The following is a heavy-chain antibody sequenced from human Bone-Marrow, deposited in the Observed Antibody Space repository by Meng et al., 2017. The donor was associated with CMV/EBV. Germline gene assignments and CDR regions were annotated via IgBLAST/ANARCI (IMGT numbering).Heavy chain of an antibody. V-gene: IGHV3-15*01. CDR3: TTGIDY. Sequence: LRRSCAAAGCTLSNAWLSWVRQAPGKGLEWVGRIKSKTDGGTTDYAAPVKGRFTISRDDSKNTLYLQMNSLKTEDTAVYYCTTGIDYWGQGTLVTVSS. CDR1: GCTLSNAW. CDR2: IKSKTDGGTT. J-gene: IGHJ4*02.